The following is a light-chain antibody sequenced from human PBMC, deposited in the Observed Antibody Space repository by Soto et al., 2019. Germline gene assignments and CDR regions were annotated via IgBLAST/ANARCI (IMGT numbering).Light chain of an antibody. J-gene: IGLJ1*01. CDR2: GNS. CDR1: SSNIGAGYD. CDR3: QSFDSSLSGYV. Sequence: SVLTQPPSVYGAPGQRVTISCTGSSSNIGAGYDVHWYQQLPGTAPKLLIYGNSNRPSGVPDRFSGSKSDTSASLAITGFQAEDEADYYCQSFDSSLSGYVFGPGTKATVL. V-gene: IGLV1-40*01.